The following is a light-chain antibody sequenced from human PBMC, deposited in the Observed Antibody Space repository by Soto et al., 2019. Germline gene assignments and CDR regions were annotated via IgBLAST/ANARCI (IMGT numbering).Light chain of an antibody. V-gene: IGKV3-20*01. J-gene: IGKJ1*01. CDR1: QSVSSSY. Sequence: EIVLTQSPGTLSLSPGERATLSCRASQSVSSSYLAWYQQKPGQAPRLRIYGAYSRDTGITDRFSGSGSGTVFPITISRQDPEVFSVYYCQQYGSSRTFGEGTKVEIK. CDR3: QQYGSSRT. CDR2: GAY.